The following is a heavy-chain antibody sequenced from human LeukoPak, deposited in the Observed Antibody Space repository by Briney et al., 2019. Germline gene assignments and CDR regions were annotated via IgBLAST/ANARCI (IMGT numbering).Heavy chain of an antibody. CDR1: GGTFTRYV. D-gene: IGHD3-10*01. V-gene: IGHV1-69*06. Sequence: SVKVSCKASGGTFTRYVISWVRQAPGQGLEWMGGIAPISGTPMYAQRFQGRVTITADTSTYTAYLEMSSLTSEDTAVYYCAREGEYYSESGNLVDASDVWGQGTMVTVSA. J-gene: IGHJ3*01. CDR3: AREGEYYSESGNLVDASDV. CDR2: IAPISGTP.